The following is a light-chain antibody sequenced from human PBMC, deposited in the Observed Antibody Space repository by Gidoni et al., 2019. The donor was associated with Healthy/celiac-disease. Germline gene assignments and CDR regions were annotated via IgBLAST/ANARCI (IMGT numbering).Light chain of an antibody. J-gene: IGKJ4*01. Sequence: EIVLTQSPGTLSLSTGERATLSCRASQSVSSSYLAWYQQKPGQAPRLLIYGASSRATGIPDRFSGSGSGTDFTLTISRLEPGDFAVYYCQQYGSSPLTFXGXTKVEIK. CDR1: QSVSSSY. CDR3: QQYGSSPLT. V-gene: IGKV3-20*01. CDR2: GAS.